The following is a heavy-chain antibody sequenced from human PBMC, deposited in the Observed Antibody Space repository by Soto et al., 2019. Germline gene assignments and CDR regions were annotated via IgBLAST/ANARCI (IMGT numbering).Heavy chain of an antibody. D-gene: IGHD6-25*01. CDR3: AIRSGWPPHYSSSYYRDV. CDR1: GGSFSGYY. V-gene: IGHV4-34*01. CDR2: INHSGST. Sequence: SETLSLTCAVYGGSFSGYYWSWIRQPPGKGLEWIGEINHSGSTNYNPSLKSRVTISVDTSKNQFSLKLSSVTAADTAVYYCAIRSGWPPHYSSSYYRDVGGKGTTVTVPS. J-gene: IGHJ6*03.